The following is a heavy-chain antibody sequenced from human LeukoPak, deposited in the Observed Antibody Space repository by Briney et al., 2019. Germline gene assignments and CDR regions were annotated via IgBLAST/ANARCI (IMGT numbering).Heavy chain of an antibody. D-gene: IGHD6-19*01. CDR1: GFTFSTYT. J-gene: IGHJ5*02. CDR3: ARVRGISSGWYRGGFDP. V-gene: IGHV3-21*01. Sequence: GGSLRLSCAASGFTFSTYTMNWVRQAPGKGLEWVSSISSSSSYIYYADSVKGRFTISRDNAKNSLYLQMNSLRAEDTAVYYCARVRGISSGWYRGGFDPWGQGTLVTVSS. CDR2: ISSSSSYI.